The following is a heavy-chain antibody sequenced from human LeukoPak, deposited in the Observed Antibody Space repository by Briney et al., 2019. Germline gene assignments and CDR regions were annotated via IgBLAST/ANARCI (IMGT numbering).Heavy chain of an antibody. CDR3: ARDDASDPSASFDL. D-gene: IGHD1-26*01. Sequence: ASVKVSCKASGYTFTGYYMHWVRQAPGQGLEWMGWINPKSGGTKYAQKFQGRVTMTGDTSINTAYMELYSLRSDDTAVYYCARDDASDPSASFDLWGQGTTVTVSS. V-gene: IGHV1-2*02. CDR2: INPKSGGT. J-gene: IGHJ3*01. CDR1: GYTFTGYY.